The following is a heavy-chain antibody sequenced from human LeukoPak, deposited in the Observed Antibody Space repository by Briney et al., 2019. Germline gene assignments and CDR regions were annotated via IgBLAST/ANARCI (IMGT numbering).Heavy chain of an antibody. Sequence: ASVKVSCKASGYTFTGYYMHWVRQAPGQGLEWMGWINPNSGGTNYAQKFQGRVTMTRDTSISTAYMELSRLRSDDTAVYYCATAGEVVAATPIDYWGQGTLVTVSS. J-gene: IGHJ4*02. D-gene: IGHD2-15*01. CDR1: GYTFTGYY. V-gene: IGHV1-2*02. CDR3: ATAGEVVAATPIDY. CDR2: INPNSGGT.